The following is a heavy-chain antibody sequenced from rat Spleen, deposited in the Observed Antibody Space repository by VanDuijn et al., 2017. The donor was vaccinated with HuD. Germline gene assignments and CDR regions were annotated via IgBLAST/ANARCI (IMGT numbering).Heavy chain of an antibody. CDR3: TTLGNYFNY. V-gene: IGHV5-20*01. Sequence: EVQLVESDGGLVQPGRSLKLSCAASGFTFSDYYMAWVRQAPTKGLGWVAYISSGGGGIYYPDSVKGRFTISRDNAKTTLYLQMDSLRSEDTATYYCTTLGNYFNYWGQGVMVTVSS. CDR2: ISSGGGGI. CDR1: GFTFSDYY. J-gene: IGHJ2*01. D-gene: IGHD5-1*01.